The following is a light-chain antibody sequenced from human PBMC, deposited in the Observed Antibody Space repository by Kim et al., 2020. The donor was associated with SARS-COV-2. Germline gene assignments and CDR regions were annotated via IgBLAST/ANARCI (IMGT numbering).Light chain of an antibody. Sequence: LSPGEIATLSCRASQSVSSNYFAWYQQKPGQAPRLLIYGVSSRATGIPDRFSGSGSGTDFTLTISGLEPEDFAVYYCQQYGSVVTFGQGTRLEIK. CDR1: QSVSSNY. J-gene: IGKJ5*01. V-gene: IGKV3-20*01. CDR2: GVS. CDR3: QQYGSVVT.